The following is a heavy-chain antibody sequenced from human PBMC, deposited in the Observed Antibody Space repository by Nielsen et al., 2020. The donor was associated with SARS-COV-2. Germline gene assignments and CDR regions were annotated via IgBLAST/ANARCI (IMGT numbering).Heavy chain of an antibody. CDR1: GFTFSLYA. J-gene: IGHJ4*02. D-gene: IGHD3-16*01. V-gene: IGHV3-30*04. CDR3: ARDMGGYLDY. CDR2: ISYDGSKQ. Sequence: GESLKISCAASGFTFSLYAIHWVRQTPGKGLEWVSVISYDGSKQYYADSVKGRFTISRDNSKNTLYLQMNSLRAEDTAVYYCARDMGGYLDYWGQGTLVTVSS.